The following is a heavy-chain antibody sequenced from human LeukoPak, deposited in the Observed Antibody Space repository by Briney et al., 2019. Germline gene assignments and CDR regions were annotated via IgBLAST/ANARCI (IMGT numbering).Heavy chain of an antibody. CDR3: TRDISGVNFDY. V-gene: IGHV1-2*02. J-gene: IGHJ4*02. Sequence: ASVKVSCKASGYTTAYFLHWVRQAPGQGLDWMGWIRPDNGGTNYAQKFQGRVTLTWDTSINTVYMELKELRSDDTAIYYCTRDISGVNFDYWGQGTLVTVSS. D-gene: IGHD3-10*01. CDR2: IRPDNGGT. CDR1: GYTTAYF.